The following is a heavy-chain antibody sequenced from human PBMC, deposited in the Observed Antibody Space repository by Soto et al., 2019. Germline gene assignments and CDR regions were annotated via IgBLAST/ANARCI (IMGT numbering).Heavy chain of an antibody. CDR3: ARARITMVRGNFDY. CDR2: IKQDGSEQ. CDR1: GFTFSSYW. V-gene: IGHV3-7*01. J-gene: IGHJ4*02. D-gene: IGHD3-10*01. Sequence: EVQLVESGGGLVQPGGSLRLSCAASGFTFSSYWMSWVRQAPGKGLEWVANIKQDGSEQYYVDSVKGRFTISRDNAKNSLYLQMNSLRAEDTAVYYCARARITMVRGNFDYWGQGTLVTVSS.